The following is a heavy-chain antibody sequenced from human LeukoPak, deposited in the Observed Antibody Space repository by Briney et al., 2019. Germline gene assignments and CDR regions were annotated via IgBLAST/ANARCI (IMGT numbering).Heavy chain of an antibody. CDR1: GGTFSSYA. J-gene: IGHJ4*02. CDR3: AKDQVKQWLEPDY. V-gene: IGHV1-69*05. CDR2: IIPIFGTA. D-gene: IGHD6-19*01. Sequence: SVKVSCKASGGTFSSYAISWVRQAPGQGLEWMGGIIPIFGTANYAQKFQGRVTITTDESTSTAYMELSSLRSEDTAVYYCAKDQVKQWLEPDYWGQGTLVTVSS.